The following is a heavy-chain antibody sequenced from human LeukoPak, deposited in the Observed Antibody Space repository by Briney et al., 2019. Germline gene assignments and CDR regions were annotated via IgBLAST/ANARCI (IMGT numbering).Heavy chain of an antibody. CDR2: ISGSGFT. CDR1: GFTFSNYA. CDR3: AKDRDFWSGYPLDY. D-gene: IGHD3-3*01. Sequence: GGSLRLSCAASGFTFSNYAMSWVRQAPGKGLEWVPAISGSGFTDYADSVKGRFIISRDNSKNTLCLQMNSLRDEDTAVYYCAKDRDFWSGYPLDYWGQGTLVTVSS. V-gene: IGHV3-23*01. J-gene: IGHJ4*02.